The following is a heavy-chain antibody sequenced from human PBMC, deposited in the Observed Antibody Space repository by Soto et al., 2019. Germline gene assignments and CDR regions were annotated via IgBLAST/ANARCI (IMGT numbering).Heavy chain of an antibody. J-gene: IGHJ6*02. D-gene: IGHD1-26*01. CDR2: IKSNPGGGTV. CDR1: GFSFYYAW. V-gene: IGHV3-15*05. CDR3: TKVYTVGHQVMDV. Sequence: EGQLIESGGGLVKPGGSLRLSCAASGFSFYYAWMTWVRQVPGKGLEWVGRIKSNPGGGTVESAAPVKGRFTISRDDSKNTVYLQMNSLKAEDTALYYCTKVYTVGHQVMDVWGQGTTVTVSS.